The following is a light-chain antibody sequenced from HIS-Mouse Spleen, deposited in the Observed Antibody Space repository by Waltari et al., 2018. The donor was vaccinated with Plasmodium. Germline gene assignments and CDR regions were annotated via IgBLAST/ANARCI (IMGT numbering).Light chain of an antibody. Sequence: SYELTQPPSVSVSPGQKARLPCPGDALPKKYAYWYQQKTGQAPVLVIYEDSKRPSGIPGGFSGSSSGTMATLTISGAQVEDEADYYCYSTDSSGNHRVFGGGTKLTVL. CDR2: EDS. J-gene: IGLJ3*02. CDR3: YSTDSSGNHRV. CDR1: ALPKKY. V-gene: IGLV3-10*01.